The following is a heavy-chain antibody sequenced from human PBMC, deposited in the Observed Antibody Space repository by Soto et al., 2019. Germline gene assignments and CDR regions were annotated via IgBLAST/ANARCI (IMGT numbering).Heavy chain of an antibody. CDR2: ISYDGSNK. D-gene: IGHD6-13*01. CDR3: AKDAAAGIWYGMDV. Sequence: QVQLVESGGGVVQPGRSLRLSCAASGFTFSSYGMHWVRQAPGKGLEWVAVISYDGSNKYYADSVKGRFTISRDNSKNTLYLQMNSLRAEDTAVDYWAKDAAAGIWYGMDVWGQGTTVTVSS. V-gene: IGHV3-30*18. J-gene: IGHJ6*02. CDR1: GFTFSSYG.